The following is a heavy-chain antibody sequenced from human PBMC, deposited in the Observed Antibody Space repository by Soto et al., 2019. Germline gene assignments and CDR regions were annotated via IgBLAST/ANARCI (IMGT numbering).Heavy chain of an antibody. J-gene: IGHJ4*02. V-gene: IGHV4-31*03. CDR3: ARSSKGGGSCPDY. Sequence: SETLSLTCTVSGGSISSGGYYWSWIRQHPGKGLEWIGYIYYSGSTYYNPSLKSRVTISVDTSKNQFSLKLSSVTAADTAVYYWARSSKGGGSCPDYWGQGTRVTVSS. CDR1: GGSISSGGYY. CDR2: IYYSGST. D-gene: IGHD2-15*01.